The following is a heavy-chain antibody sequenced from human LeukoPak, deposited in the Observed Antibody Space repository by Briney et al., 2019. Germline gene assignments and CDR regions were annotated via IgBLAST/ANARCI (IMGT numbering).Heavy chain of an antibody. D-gene: IGHD5-18*01. CDR1: GDSVSSNSAA. V-gene: IGHV6-1*01. J-gene: IGHJ5*02. CDR3: ARENRYTYGQKGNWFDP. Sequence: SQTLSLTCAISGDSVSSNSAAWNWIRQSPARGLEWLGRTYYRSKWYNDYAVSVKSRITINPDTSKNQFSLQLNSVTPEDTAFYYCARENRYTYGQKGNWFDPWGQGTLVTVSS. CDR2: TYYRSKWYN.